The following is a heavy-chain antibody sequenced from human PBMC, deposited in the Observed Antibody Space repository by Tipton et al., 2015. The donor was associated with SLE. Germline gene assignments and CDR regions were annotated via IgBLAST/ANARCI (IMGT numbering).Heavy chain of an antibody. CDR1: GFTFSSYG. Sequence: SLRLSCAASGFTFSSYGMHWVRQAPGKGLEWVAVISYDGSNKYYADSVKGRFTISRDNSKNTLYLQMNSLRAEDTAVYYCAKGGYCSSTSCSYWFFDLSGRGTLVTISS. V-gene: IGHV3-30*18. D-gene: IGHD2-2*01. J-gene: IGHJ2*01. CDR2: ISYDGSNK. CDR3: AKGGYCSSTSCSYWFFDL.